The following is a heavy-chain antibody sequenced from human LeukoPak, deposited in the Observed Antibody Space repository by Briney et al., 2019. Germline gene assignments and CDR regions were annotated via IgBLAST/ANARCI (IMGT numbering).Heavy chain of an antibody. CDR3: ASGLGQQFFY. D-gene: IGHD6-13*01. CDR2: FCHTGIT. V-gene: IGHV4-30-2*01. CDR1: GGSITTGGYS. J-gene: IGHJ4*02. Sequence: PSQTLSLTCAVSGGSITTGGYSWSWIRQPPGKGLEWIGYFCHTGITYYNPSLNSRVTISVDRSKNQFSLKLSSVTAADTAVYYCASGLGQQFFYWGQGTLVTVSS.